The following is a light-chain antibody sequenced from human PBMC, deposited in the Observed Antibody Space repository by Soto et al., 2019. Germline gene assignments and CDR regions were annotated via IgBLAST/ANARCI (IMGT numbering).Light chain of an antibody. CDR3: NSHTRSNTLVV. CDR2: DVD. CDR1: SSDVGDYKY. J-gene: IGLJ2*01. V-gene: IGLV2-14*01. Sequence: QSALTQPASVSVSPGQSITISCTGTSSDVGDYKYVSWYQHHPGKAPKLMIYDVDNRPSGVPSRFSGSKSGSTATLTISGLQPEDEADYFCNSHTRSNTLVVFGGGTKVTVL.